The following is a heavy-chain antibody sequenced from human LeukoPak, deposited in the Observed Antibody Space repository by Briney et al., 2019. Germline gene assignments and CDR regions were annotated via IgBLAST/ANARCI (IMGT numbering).Heavy chain of an antibody. J-gene: IGHJ4*02. Sequence: GGPLRLSCAASGFTFSSYAMSWVRQAPGKGLEWVSAISGSGGSTYYADSVKGRFTISRDNSKNTLYLQMNSLRAEDTAVYYCAKAYVLGELPRSDYWGQGTLVTVSS. D-gene: IGHD1-26*01. CDR1: GFTFSSYA. CDR2: ISGSGGST. CDR3: AKAYVLGELPRSDY. V-gene: IGHV3-23*01.